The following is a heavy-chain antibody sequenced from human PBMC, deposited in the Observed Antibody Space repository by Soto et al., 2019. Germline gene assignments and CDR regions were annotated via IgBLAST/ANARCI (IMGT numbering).Heavy chain of an antibody. D-gene: IGHD3-10*01. J-gene: IGHJ4*02. V-gene: IGHV2-5*02. CDR2: IFWDDDK. CDR3: AQLPGKKRWHRALLVN. Sequence: GLTLVKPTQTLTLTGNLSGFSISTSRVGVGWIRQPPGKALEWLGIIFWDDDKRYRPSLKSRLTITKDTSKNQLVLTMTNMDPVDTATYYCAQLPGKKRWHRALLVNWGKRTPVTVTS. CDR1: GFSISTSRVG.